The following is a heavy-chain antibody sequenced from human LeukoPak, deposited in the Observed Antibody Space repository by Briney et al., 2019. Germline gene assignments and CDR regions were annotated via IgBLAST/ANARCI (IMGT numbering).Heavy chain of an antibody. J-gene: IGHJ4*02. D-gene: IGHD6-19*01. CDR1: GGSISSYY. V-gene: IGHV4-4*07. CDR3: ARECIAVAGEPYYFDY. Sequence: SETLSLTCTVSGGSISSYYWSWIRQPAGKGLEWIGRIYTSGSTNYNPSLKSRVTMSVDTSKNQFSLKLSSVTAADTAVYCCARECIAVAGEPYYFDYWGQGTLVTVSS. CDR2: IYTSGST.